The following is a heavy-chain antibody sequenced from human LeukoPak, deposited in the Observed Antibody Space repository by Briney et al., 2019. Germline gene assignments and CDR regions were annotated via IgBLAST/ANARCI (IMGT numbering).Heavy chain of an antibody. V-gene: IGHV4-59*01. CDR2: IYYSGST. D-gene: IGHD6-19*01. J-gene: IGHJ4*02. Sequence: PSETLSLTCTVSGGSISSYYWSWIRQPPGKGLEWIGYIYYSGSTNYNPSLKSRVTISVDTSKNQFSLKPSSVTATDTAVYYCARGGRDSSGWYDYWGQGTLVTVSS. CDR1: GGSISSYY. CDR3: ARGGRDSSGWYDY.